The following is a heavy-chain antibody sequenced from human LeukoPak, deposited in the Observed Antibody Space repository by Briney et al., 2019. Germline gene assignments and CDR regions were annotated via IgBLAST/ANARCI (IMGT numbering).Heavy chain of an antibody. Sequence: ASVKVSCKASGYTFTSYYMHWVRQAPGQGLEWMGIINPSGGSTSYAQKFQGRVTMTRDTSTSTVYMELSSLRSEDTAVYYCARDRGYDYVWGSYRYDYWGQGTLVTVSS. D-gene: IGHD3-16*02. CDR3: ARDRGYDYVWGSYRYDY. J-gene: IGHJ4*02. V-gene: IGHV1-46*01. CDR2: INPSGGST. CDR1: GYTFTSYY.